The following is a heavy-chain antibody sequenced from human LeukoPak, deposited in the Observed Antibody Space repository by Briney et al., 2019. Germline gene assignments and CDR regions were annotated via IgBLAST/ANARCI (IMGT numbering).Heavy chain of an antibody. CDR2: ISWNSGSI. CDR1: GFTFDDYA. Sequence: GRSLRLSCAASGFTFDDYAMHWVRQAPGKGLEGVSGISWNSGSIVYADSVKGGFTISRDNAKNSLYMQMNSVRAEDMALYYCAKDSGYSGYDYDAFDIWGQGTMVTVSS. D-gene: IGHD5-12*01. J-gene: IGHJ3*02. V-gene: IGHV3-9*03. CDR3: AKDSGYSGYDYDAFDI.